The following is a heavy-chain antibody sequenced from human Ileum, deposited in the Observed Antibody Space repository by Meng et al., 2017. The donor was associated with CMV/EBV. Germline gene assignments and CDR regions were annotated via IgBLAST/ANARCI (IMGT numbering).Heavy chain of an antibody. J-gene: IGHJ6*02. CDR2: IKQDGSEK. CDR1: GFTFSSYW. Sequence: GESLKISCAASGFTFSSYWMSWVRQAPGKGLEWVANIKQDGSEKYYVDSVKGRFTISRDNAKNSLYLQMNSLRAEDTAVYYCAKSESTDCSSTSCPFYYYGMDVWGQGTTVTVSS. V-gene: IGHV3-7*01. D-gene: IGHD2-2*01. CDR3: AKSESTDCSSTSCPFYYYGMDV.